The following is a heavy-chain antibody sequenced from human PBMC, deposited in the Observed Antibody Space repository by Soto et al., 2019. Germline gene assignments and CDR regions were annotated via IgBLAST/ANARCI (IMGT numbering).Heavy chain of an antibody. CDR2: ISWNSGSI. D-gene: IGHD2-15*01. V-gene: IGHV3-9*01. CDR1: GFTFDDYA. Sequence: SLRLSCAASGFTFDDYAMHWVRQAPGKGLEWVSGISWNSGSIGYADSVKGRFTISRDNAKNSLYLQMNSLRAEDTALYYCAKDKLLPLQQGSFHFDYWGQGTLVTVSS. CDR3: AKDKLLPLQQGSFHFDY. J-gene: IGHJ4*02.